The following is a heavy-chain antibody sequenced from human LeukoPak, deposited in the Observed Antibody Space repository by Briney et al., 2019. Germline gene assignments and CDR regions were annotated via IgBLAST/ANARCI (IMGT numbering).Heavy chain of an antibody. CDR2: ISSSSSYI. Sequence: PGGSLRLSCAASGFTFSSYSMNWVRQAPGKGLEWVSSISSSSSYIYYADSVKGRFTISRDNAKNSLYLQMNSLRAEDTAVYYCARVGLMDYDFWSGYFPLYMDVWGKGTTVTVSS. V-gene: IGHV3-21*01. D-gene: IGHD3-3*01. J-gene: IGHJ6*03. CDR3: ARVGLMDYDFWSGYFPLYMDV. CDR1: GFTFSSYS.